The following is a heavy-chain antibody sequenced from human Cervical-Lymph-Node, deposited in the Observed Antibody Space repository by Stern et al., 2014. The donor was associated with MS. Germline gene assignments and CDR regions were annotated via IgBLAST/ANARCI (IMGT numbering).Heavy chain of an antibody. CDR1: GFTFSSYG. Sequence: QVQLVQSGGGVVQPGRSLRLSCAASGFTFSSYGMHLVRQAPGKGLEWVAVISYDGSNKYYADSVKGRFTISRDNSKNTLYLQMNSLRAEDTAVYYCAKSSSPSHYYYYGMDVWGQGTTVTGSS. D-gene: IGHD6-6*01. V-gene: IGHV3-30*18. J-gene: IGHJ6*02. CDR2: ISYDGSNK. CDR3: AKSSSPSHYYYYGMDV.